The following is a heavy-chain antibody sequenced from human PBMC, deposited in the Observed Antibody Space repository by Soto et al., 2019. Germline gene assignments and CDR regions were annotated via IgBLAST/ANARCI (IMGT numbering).Heavy chain of an antibody. Sequence: SETLSLPCAVYGGYFIGYYWSWTRQPPGKGLEWIGEINQRGSTNYNPSLKSRVTLSVDTSKNQFSMKLSSVTAADTAVYYCARGLGYCSGGSCLDYGMDVWGQGTTVTVSS. D-gene: IGHD2-15*01. J-gene: IGHJ6*02. CDR2: INQRGST. CDR3: ARGLGYCSGGSCLDYGMDV. V-gene: IGHV4-34*01. CDR1: GGYFIGYY.